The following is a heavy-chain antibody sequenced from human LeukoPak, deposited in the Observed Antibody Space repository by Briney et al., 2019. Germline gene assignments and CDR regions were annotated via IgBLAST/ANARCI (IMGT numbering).Heavy chain of an antibody. J-gene: IGHJ4*02. Sequence: GGSLRRSCAASGFTFSSYGMHWVRQAPGKGLEWVAVIWYDGSNKYYADSVKGRFTISRDNSKNTLYLQMNSLRAEDTAVYYCARVNWSGWAPTSDYWGQGTLVTVSS. CDR3: ARVNWSGWAPTSDY. D-gene: IGHD6-19*01. V-gene: IGHV3-33*01. CDR2: IWYDGSNK. CDR1: GFTFSSYG.